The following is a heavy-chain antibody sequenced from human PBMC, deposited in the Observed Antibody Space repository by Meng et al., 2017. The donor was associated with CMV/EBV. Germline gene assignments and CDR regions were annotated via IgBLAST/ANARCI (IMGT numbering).Heavy chain of an antibody. CDR3: ANLARGVPAANY. D-gene: IGHD2-2*01. J-gene: IGHJ4*02. Sequence: GGSLRLSCAASGFTFSSYGMHWVRQAPGKGLEWVAFIRYDGSNKYYADSVKGRFTISRDNSKNTLYLQMNSLRAEDTAVYYCANLARGVPAANYWGQGTLVTVSS. CDR2: IRYDGSNK. V-gene: IGHV3-30*02. CDR1: GFTFSSYG.